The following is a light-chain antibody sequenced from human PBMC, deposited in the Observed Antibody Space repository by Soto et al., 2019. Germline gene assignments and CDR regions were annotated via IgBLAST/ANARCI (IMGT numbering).Light chain of an antibody. J-gene: IGLJ2*01. V-gene: IGLV2-14*01. CDR3: SSYTPSTTFF. Sequence: QSALTQPASVSGSPGQSITISCTGTSSDVGAYNYVSWYQQYPGKAPKLMISEVSNRPSGVSNRFSGSKSGNTASLTISGLQAEDEADYYCSSYTPSTTFFFGGGTKLTVL. CDR2: EVS. CDR1: SSDVGAYNY.